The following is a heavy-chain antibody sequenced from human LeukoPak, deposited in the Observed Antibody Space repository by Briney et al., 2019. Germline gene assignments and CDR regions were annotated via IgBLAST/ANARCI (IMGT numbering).Heavy chain of an antibody. CDR3: ARDPPRGAYCGGDCFEYFQH. D-gene: IGHD2-21*02. CDR1: GYTFTSYG. J-gene: IGHJ1*01. CDR2: ISAYHGNI. V-gene: IGHV1-18*01. Sequence: ASVKVSCKASGYTFTSYGISWVRQAPGQGLEWMGWISAYHGNINYAQKLQGRVTMTTDTSTSTAYMELRSLRSDDTAVYYCARDPPRGAYCGGDCFEYFQHWGQGTLVTVSS.